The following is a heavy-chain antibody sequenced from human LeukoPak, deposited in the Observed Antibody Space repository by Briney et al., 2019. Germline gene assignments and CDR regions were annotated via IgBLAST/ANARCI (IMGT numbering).Heavy chain of an antibody. CDR1: GYTFTGYH. CDR3: ARDYRSSTSCLFDY. V-gene: IGHV1-2*06. J-gene: IGHJ4*02. Sequence: ASVKVSCKASGYTFTGYHMHWVRQAPGQGLEWTGRINPNSGDTNYAQKFQGRVTMTRDTSISTAYMELSRLRSDDTAVYYCARDYRSSTSCLFDYWGQGTLVTVSS. CDR2: INPNSGDT. D-gene: IGHD2-2*01.